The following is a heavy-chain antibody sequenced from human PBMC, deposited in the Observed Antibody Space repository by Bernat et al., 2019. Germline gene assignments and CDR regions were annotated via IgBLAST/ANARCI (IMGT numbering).Heavy chain of an antibody. Sequence: EVQLVESGGGLVQPGGSLRLSCAASGFTVSSNYMSWVRQAPGKGREWVSVIYSGGSTYYADSVKGRFTISRDNSKNTLYLQMNSLRAEDTAVYYCAQTYSGSYYLSDAFDIWGQGTMVTVSS. CDR2: IYSGGST. CDR1: GFTVSSNY. J-gene: IGHJ3*02. D-gene: IGHD1-26*01. V-gene: IGHV3-66*01. CDR3: AQTYSGSYYLSDAFDI.